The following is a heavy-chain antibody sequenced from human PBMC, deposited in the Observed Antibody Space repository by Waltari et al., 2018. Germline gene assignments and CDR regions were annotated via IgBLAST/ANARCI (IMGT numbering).Heavy chain of an antibody. Sequence: QVQLVQSGAEVKKPGASGKVSCKASGYTFTGYYLHWVREAPGQGLEWMGWINPNSGGTNYAQKFQGRVTMTRDTSISTAYMELSRLRSDDTAVYYCARVGTIFGVAPGLIYWGQGTLVTVSS. J-gene: IGHJ4*02. V-gene: IGHV1-2*02. CDR3: ARVGTIFGVAPGLIY. D-gene: IGHD3-3*01. CDR2: INPNSGGT. CDR1: GYTFTGYY.